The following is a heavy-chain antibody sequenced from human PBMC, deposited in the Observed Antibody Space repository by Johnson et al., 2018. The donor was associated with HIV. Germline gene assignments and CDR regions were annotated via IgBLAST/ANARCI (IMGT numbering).Heavy chain of an antibody. CDR2: ISFDGSNK. J-gene: IGHJ3*02. CDR3: ARDRTSQRWELLPDDAFDI. CDR1: GFTFSSYA. Sequence: QMLLVESGGGVVQPWRSLRLSCAASGFTFSSYAMHWVRQAPGKGLEWVAVISFDGSNKYYADSVKGRFTISRDNAKNSLYLQMNSLRAEDTAVYYCARDRTSQRWELLPDDAFDIWGQGTMVTVSS. D-gene: IGHD1-26*01. V-gene: IGHV3-30*04.